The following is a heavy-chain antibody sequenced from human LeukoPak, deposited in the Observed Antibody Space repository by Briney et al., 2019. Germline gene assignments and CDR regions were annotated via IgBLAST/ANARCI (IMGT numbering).Heavy chain of an antibody. D-gene: IGHD2-2*02. CDR3: ARDPGYCSSTSCYTGDFDY. J-gene: IGHJ4*02. CDR2: IIPIFGTA. CDR1: GGTFSSYA. V-gene: IGHV1-69*01. Sequence: SVKVSXKASGGTFSSYAISWVRQAPGQGLEWMGGIIPIFGTANYAQKFQGRVTITADESTSTAYMELSSLRSEDTAVYYCARDPGYCSSTSCYTGDFDYWGQGTLVTASS.